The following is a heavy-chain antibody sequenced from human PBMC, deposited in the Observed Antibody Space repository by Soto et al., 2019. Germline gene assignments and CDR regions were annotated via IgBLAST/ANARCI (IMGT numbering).Heavy chain of an antibody. D-gene: IGHD2-2*01. J-gene: IGHJ6*02. CDR1: GGSISSGGYY. CDR2: IYYSGST. V-gene: IGHV4-31*03. Sequence: SETLSLTCTVSGGSISSGGYYWSWIRQHPGKGLEWIGYIYYSGSTYYNPSLKSRVTISVDTSKNQFSLKLSSVTAADTAVYYCARGILSPPAGDIVVVPFDVWGQGTTVTVSS. CDR3: ARGILSPPAGDIVVVPFDV.